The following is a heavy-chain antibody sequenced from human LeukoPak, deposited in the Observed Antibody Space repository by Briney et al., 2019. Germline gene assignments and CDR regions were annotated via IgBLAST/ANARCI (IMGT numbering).Heavy chain of an antibody. CDR3: AKDKYDFWSGCDY. V-gene: IGHV1-69*05. CDR1: GGTFSSYA. CDR2: IIPIFGTV. J-gene: IGHJ4*02. D-gene: IGHD3-3*01. Sequence: ASVKVSCKASGGTFSSYAISWVRQAPGQGLEWMGGIIPIFGTVNYAQKFQGRVTITTDESTSTAYMELSSLRSEDSALYYCAKDKYDFWSGCDYWGQGTLVTVSS.